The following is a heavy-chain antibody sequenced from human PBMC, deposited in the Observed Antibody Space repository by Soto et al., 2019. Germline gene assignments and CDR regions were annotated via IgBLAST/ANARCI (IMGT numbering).Heavy chain of an antibody. V-gene: IGHV4-59*01. CDR2: IYYSGST. J-gene: IGHJ5*02. CDR1: GGSISSYY. Sequence: SEPLSLTCTVSGGSISSYYWSWIRQPPGKGLEWIGYIYYSGSTNYNPSLKSRVTISVDTSKNQFSLKLSSVTAADTAVYYCARDRVNWFDPWGQGTLVTVSS. CDR3: ARDRVNWFDP.